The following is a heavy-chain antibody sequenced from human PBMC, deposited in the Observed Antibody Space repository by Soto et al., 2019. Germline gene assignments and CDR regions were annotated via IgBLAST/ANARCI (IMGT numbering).Heavy chain of an antibody. Sequence: GXAGQVSCKASGYTFTGYYMHLVRQAPGQGLECMGWINPNSGGTNYAQKFQGRVNMTRDTSISTAYMELSRLRSDDTAVYYCARESFDFWSGYYYYYYGMDVWGQGTTVTAP. CDR1: GYTFTGYY. CDR2: INPNSGGT. CDR3: ARESFDFWSGYYYYYYGMDV. J-gene: IGHJ6*02. D-gene: IGHD3-3*01. V-gene: IGHV1-2*02.